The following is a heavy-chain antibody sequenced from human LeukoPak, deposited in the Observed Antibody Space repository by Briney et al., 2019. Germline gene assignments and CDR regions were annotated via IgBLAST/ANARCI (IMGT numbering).Heavy chain of an antibody. CDR1: GGSFRGYY. J-gene: IGHJ4*02. V-gene: IGHV4-34*01. Sequence: SETLSLTCAVYGGSFRGYYWSWIRQPPGKGLEWIGEINHSGSTNYNPSLKSRVTISVDTSKNQFSLKLSSVTAADTAVYYCARLLSAADYFDYWGQGTLVTVSS. CDR3: ARLLSAADYFDY. CDR2: INHSGST. D-gene: IGHD6-25*01.